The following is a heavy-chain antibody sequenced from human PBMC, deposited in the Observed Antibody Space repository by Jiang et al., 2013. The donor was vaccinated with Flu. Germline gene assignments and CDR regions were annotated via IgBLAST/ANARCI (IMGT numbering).Heavy chain of an antibody. J-gene: IGHJ4*02. D-gene: IGHD3-22*01. Sequence: GAEVKKPGSSVKVSCKTSRGTFSNYAISWVRQVPGQGLEWMGGIIPIFGTPNYAQKFQGRVTITADISTRTVYMELSSLTSEDTAVYYCARGPDTGDYYYFYWGQGTLVTVSS. CDR1: RGTFSNYA. CDR2: IIPIFGTP. CDR3: ARGPDTGDYYYFY. V-gene: IGHV1-69*06.